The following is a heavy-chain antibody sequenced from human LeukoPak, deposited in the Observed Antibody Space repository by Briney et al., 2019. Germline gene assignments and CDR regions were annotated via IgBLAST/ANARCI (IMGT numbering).Heavy chain of an antibody. V-gene: IGHV4-34*01. CDR3: ARGPRRFLGLGAY. J-gene: IGHJ4*02. CDR1: GGSFSGYY. Sequence: SETLSLTCAVYGGSFSGYYWSWIRQPPGNGLEWIGEINHSGSTNHNPSLKSRVTISVDTPKNQFSLKLSSVTAAVTAVYYCARGPRRFLGLGAYWGQGTLVTVSS. D-gene: IGHD3-16*01. CDR2: INHSGST.